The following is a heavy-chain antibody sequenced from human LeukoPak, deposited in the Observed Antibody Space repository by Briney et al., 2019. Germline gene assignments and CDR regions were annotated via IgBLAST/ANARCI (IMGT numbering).Heavy chain of an antibody. D-gene: IGHD5-18*01. CDR2: ICYSGST. V-gene: IGHV4-59*01. J-gene: IGHJ5*02. CDR3: ARGRLAPTLYSYDIRGWLDP. CDR1: GGSISSYY. Sequence: SETLSLTCTVSGGSISSYYWSWIRQPPVKALEWIGYICYSGSTNYNPSLKSRVTISVDTSKNQFSLKLSSVTAADTAVYYCARGRLAPTLYSYDIRGWLDPWGQGTLVTVSS.